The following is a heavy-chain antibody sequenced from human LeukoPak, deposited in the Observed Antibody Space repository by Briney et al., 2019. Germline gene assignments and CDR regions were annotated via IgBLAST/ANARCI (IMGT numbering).Heavy chain of an antibody. J-gene: IGHJ4*02. Sequence: GGSLRLSCAASVFTFSSSAMHWVRQAPGKGLEWVSVISYDGSNKYYADSVKGRFTISRDNSKNTLYLQMNSLRAEDTAVYYCARDGGIAVAGPDLDYWGQGTLVTVSS. D-gene: IGHD6-19*01. CDR2: ISYDGSNK. CDR3: ARDGGIAVAGPDLDY. CDR1: VFTFSSSA. V-gene: IGHV3-30*07.